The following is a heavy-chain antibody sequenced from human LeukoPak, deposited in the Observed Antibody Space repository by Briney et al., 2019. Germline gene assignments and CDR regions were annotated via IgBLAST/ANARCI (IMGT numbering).Heavy chain of an antibody. Sequence: PSETLSLTCAVSGDSINSHYYKWGWVRQPDGKGLEWVGRISGIGETNDNPSLKSRVTISLDTSKNHFSLRLTSVTAADPAVYYCARVGAGITSFYFYYMDVWGKGTTVTVSS. J-gene: IGHJ6*03. CDR2: ISGIGET. V-gene: IGHV4-61*02. CDR3: ARVGAGITSFYFYYMDV. CDR1: GDSINSHY. D-gene: IGHD1-26*01.